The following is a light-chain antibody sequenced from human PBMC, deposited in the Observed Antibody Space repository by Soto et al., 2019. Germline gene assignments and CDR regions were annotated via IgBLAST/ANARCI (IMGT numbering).Light chain of an antibody. V-gene: IGLV2-14*01. J-gene: IGLJ2*01. CDR2: DVS. Sequence: QSALTQPASVSGSPGQSITISRTGTSSDVGGYNYVSWYQQHPGKAPKLMIYDVSNRPSGVSNRFSGSKSGNTASLTISGLQAEDEADYYCSSYTSSILFGGGTKLTVL. CDR1: SSDVGGYNY. CDR3: SSYTSSIL.